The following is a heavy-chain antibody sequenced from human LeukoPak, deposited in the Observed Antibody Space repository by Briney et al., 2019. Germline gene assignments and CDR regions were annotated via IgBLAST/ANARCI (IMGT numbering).Heavy chain of an antibody. Sequence: SETLSLTCTVSGGSISSSSYYWGWIRQPPGKGLEWIGSIYYSGSTYYNPSLKSRVTISVDRSKNQFSLKLSSVTAADTAVYYCARDQGYCSSTSCRYFDYWGRGTLVTVSS. CDR2: IYYSGST. CDR3: ARDQGYCSSTSCRYFDY. J-gene: IGHJ4*02. V-gene: IGHV4-39*07. D-gene: IGHD2-2*01. CDR1: GGSISSSSYY.